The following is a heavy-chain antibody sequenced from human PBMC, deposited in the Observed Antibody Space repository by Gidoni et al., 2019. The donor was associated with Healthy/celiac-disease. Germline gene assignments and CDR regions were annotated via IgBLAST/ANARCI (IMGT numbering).Heavy chain of an antibody. CDR2: TRNKANSYTT. Sequence: EVQLVESGGGLVQPGGSLRLSCAASGFTFRDQHMAWVRQAPGKGLGWVGRTRNKANSYTTEDAASVKGRFTISRDDSKNSMYLQMNSLKTEDTAVYYCARVSLDYYDSSGYYYWGQGTLVTVSS. V-gene: IGHV3-72*01. D-gene: IGHD3-22*01. CDR3: ARVSLDYYDSSGYYY. J-gene: IGHJ4*02. CDR1: GFTFRDQH.